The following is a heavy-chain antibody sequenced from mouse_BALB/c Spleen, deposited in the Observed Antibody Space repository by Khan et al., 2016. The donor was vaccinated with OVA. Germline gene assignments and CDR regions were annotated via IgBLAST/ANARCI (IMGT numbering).Heavy chain of an antibody. J-gene: IGHJ3*01. D-gene: IGHD2-4*01. Sequence: QVQLKESGPGLVQPSQSLSITCTVSGFSLTNYRVHWVRQSPGKGLEWLGVIWSAGSTDYNAAFISSLSISKDNSRSQVFFKMNSLQPNDTAIYYWARRGYDYGRGAWFAYWGQGTLVTVSA. CDR2: IWSAGST. CDR1: GFSLTNYR. CDR3: ARRGYDYGRGAWFAY. V-gene: IGHV2-2*02.